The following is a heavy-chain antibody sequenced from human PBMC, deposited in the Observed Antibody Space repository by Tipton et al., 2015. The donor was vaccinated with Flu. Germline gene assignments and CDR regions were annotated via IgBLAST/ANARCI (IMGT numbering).Heavy chain of an antibody. V-gene: IGHV4-61*01. CDR2: IYYTGST. J-gene: IGHJ4*02. CDR1: GGSVSSGSYY. CDR3: ARMGYCGGGSCYWDY. D-gene: IGHD2-15*01. Sequence: TLSLTCTVSGGSVSSGSYYWSWIRQPPGKGLEWIGYIYYTGSTKYSPSLKSRVTMSVDMSKNKFSLKLSSVTAADTAVYYCARMGYCGGGSCYWDYWGQGTLVTVSS.